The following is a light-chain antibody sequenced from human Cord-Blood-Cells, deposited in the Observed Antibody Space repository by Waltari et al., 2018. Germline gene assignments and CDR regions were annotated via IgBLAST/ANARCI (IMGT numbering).Light chain of an antibody. CDR2: AAS. CDR3: QQYYSTPYT. Sequence: DIQMTQSPSSMSASVGARVTITCRASQGISNSLAWYQQKPGKAPKLLLYAASRLESGVPSRFSGSGSGTDYTLTISSLQPEDFATYYCQQYYSTPYTFGQGTKLEIK. CDR1: QGISNS. J-gene: IGKJ2*01. V-gene: IGKV1-NL1*01.